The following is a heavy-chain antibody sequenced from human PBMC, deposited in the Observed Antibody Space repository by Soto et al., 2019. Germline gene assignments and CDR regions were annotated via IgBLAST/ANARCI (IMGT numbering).Heavy chain of an antibody. V-gene: IGHV3-11*05. CDR3: AKDRCGIVGPVDY. J-gene: IGHJ4*02. CDR1: GFTFSDYY. Sequence: GGSLRLSCAASGFTFSDYYMSWIRQAPGKGLEWVSYISVSSHYTNYPDSVKGRFTISRDNAKNSLSLHMNSLRADDTAVYFCAKDRCGIVGPVDYWGQGPLVTVSS. CDR2: ISVSSHYT. D-gene: IGHD1-26*01.